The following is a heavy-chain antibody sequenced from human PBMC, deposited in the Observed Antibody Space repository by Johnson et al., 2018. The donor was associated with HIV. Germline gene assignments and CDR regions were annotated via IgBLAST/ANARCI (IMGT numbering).Heavy chain of an antibody. CDR1: GFTVSSNY. CDR3: ARDRGQWLLGMSDAFDI. V-gene: IGHV3-66*01. Sequence: VQLVESGGGLVQSGGSLRLSCAASGFTVSSNYMSWVRQAPGKGLEWVSVIYSGGSTYYADSVKGRFTISRDNSKNTLYLQMNSLRAEDTAVYYCARDRGQWLLGMSDAFDIWGQGTMVTVSS. J-gene: IGHJ3*02. D-gene: IGHD3-22*01. CDR2: IYSGGST.